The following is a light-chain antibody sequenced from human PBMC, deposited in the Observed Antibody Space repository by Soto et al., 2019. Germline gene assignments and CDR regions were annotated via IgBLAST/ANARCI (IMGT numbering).Light chain of an antibody. CDR1: SSDVVAYKY. CDR2: EVT. CDR3: TSYVGNDIWV. V-gene: IGLV2-8*01. Sequence: QSVLTQPPSASGSPGQSVTISCTGTSSDVVAYKYVSWYQPYPGKAPKLMIYEVTKRPSGVHDRFSGSKSGNTAALAVSGLQAEDEADDYCTSYVGNDIWVFGGGTKLTVL. J-gene: IGLJ3*02.